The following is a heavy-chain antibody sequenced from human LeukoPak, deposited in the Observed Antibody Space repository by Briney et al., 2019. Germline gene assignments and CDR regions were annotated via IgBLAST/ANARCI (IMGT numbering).Heavy chain of an antibody. CDR2: IYTSGST. CDR1: GGSISSYY. J-gene: IGHJ5*02. Sequence: TSETLSLTCTVSGGSISSYYWSWIRQPAGKGLEWIGRIYTSGSTNYNPSLNSRVNMSLDTSKNHFSPKLSSVTAADTAVYYCARGYYDFWSGLPDWFDPWGQGTLVTVSS. CDR3: ARGYYDFWSGLPDWFDP. V-gene: IGHV4-4*07. D-gene: IGHD3-3*01.